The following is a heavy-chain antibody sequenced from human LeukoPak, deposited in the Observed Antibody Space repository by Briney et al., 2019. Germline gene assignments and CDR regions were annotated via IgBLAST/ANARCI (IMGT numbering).Heavy chain of an antibody. CDR2: ISGSGGNT. Sequence: GGSLRLSCAASGFTFSSYAMSWVRQAPGKGLEWVSAISGSGGNTYYADSVKGRFTISRDNSKNTLYLQMNSLRAEDTAVYYCAKDRIVVVPAAMSWFDYWGQGTLVTVSS. V-gene: IGHV3-23*01. D-gene: IGHD2-2*01. J-gene: IGHJ4*02. CDR3: AKDRIVVVPAAMSWFDY. CDR1: GFTFSSYA.